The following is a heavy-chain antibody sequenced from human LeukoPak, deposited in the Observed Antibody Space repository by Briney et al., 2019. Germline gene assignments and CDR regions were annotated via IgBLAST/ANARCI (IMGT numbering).Heavy chain of an antibody. CDR1: GFTFSSYD. V-gene: IGHV3-23*01. J-gene: IGHJ3*02. D-gene: IGHD2-15*01. CDR2: ISGSGGST. CDR3: AKDRYIVVVPSAFDI. Sequence: GGSLRLSCAASGFTFSSYDMHWVRQAPGKGLEWVSAISGSGGSTYYADSVKGRFTISRDNSKNTLYLQMNSLRAEDTAVYYCAKDRYIVVVPSAFDIWGQGTMVTVSS.